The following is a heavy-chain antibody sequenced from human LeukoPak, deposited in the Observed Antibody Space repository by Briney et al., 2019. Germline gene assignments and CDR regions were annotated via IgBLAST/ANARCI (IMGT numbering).Heavy chain of an antibody. CDR3: ARHQSLLLWLEEPVFDY. V-gene: IGHV2-5*02. D-gene: IGHD3-10*01. J-gene: IGHJ4*02. Sequence: SGPTLVKPTQTLTLTCTFSGFSLSTSGVGVGWIRQPPGKALEWLALIYWDDDKRYSPSLKSRLTITKDTSKNQVVLTMTNMDPVDTATYYCARHQSLLLWLEEPVFDYWGQGTLVTVSS. CDR1: GFSLSTSGVG. CDR2: IYWDDDK.